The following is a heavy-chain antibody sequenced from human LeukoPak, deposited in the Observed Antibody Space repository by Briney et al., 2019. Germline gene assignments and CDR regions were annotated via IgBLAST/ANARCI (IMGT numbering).Heavy chain of an antibody. J-gene: IGHJ4*02. CDR2: IYISGDN. V-gene: IGHV4-4*07. CDR1: GASISSYY. CDR3: ARDSGLLDY. Sequence: PSETLSLTCSVSGASISSYYWNWIRQPAGKGLEWIGRIYISGDNNYNPYLKSRVTMSVDTSKNQFSLRLSSVTAADTAVYYCARDSGLLDYWGQGTLVTV.